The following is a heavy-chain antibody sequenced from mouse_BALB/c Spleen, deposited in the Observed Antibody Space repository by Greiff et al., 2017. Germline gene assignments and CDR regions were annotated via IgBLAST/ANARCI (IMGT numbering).Heavy chain of an antibody. V-gene: IGHV1-67*01. CDR3: ARGATVVATRAMDY. Sequence: QVQLKQSGPELVRPGVSVKISCKGSGYTFTDYAMHWVKQSHAKSLEWIGVISTYYGNTNYNQKFKGKATMTVDKSSSTAYMELARLTSEDSAIYYCARGATVVATRAMDYWGQGTSVTVSS. D-gene: IGHD1-1*01. J-gene: IGHJ4*01. CDR1: GYTFTDYA. CDR2: ISTYYGNT.